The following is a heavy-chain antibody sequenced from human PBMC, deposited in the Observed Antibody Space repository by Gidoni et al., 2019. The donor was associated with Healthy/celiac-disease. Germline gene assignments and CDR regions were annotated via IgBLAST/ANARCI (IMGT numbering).Heavy chain of an antibody. CDR1: GFTFSSYG. J-gene: IGHJ6*03. D-gene: IGHD2-2*01. CDR3: AKDGKDIVVVPAASLYYYYYMDV. Sequence: QVQLVESGGGVVQPGRSLRLSCAASGFTFSSYGMHWVRQAPGKGLEWVAVISYDGSNKYYADSGKGRFNISRDKSKNTLYLQMNSLRAEDTAVYYCAKDGKDIVVVPAASLYYYYYMDVWGKGTTVTVSS. V-gene: IGHV3-30*18. CDR2: ISYDGSNK.